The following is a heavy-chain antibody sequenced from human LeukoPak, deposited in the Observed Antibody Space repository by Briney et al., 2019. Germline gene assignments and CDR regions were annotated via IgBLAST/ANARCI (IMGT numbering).Heavy chain of an antibody. CDR1: GYTFTAYY. J-gene: IGHJ4*02. Sequence: GASVKVSCKASGYTFTAYYMHWVRQAPGQGLEWMGWINPSSGGTDYAQDFQGRVTMTRDTSISTAYMEVSRLRSDDTAVYYCARFDSSGYSLDYWGQGTLVTVSS. D-gene: IGHD3-22*01. CDR3: ARFDSSGYSLDY. CDR2: INPSSGGT. V-gene: IGHV1-2*02.